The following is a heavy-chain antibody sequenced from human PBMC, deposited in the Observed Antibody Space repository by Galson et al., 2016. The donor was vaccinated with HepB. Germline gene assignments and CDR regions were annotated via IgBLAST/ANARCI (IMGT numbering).Heavy chain of an antibody. D-gene: IGHD1-26*01. CDR2: IYLDDDK. Sequence: PALVKPTQTLTLTCTFSGFSFSTSGVGVGWIRQPPGKALEWLALIYLDDDKSYSPSLKSRLTITKDTSKDQVVLTMTNMDPVDTGTYYCAHFWPPSGRYNYWGQGAQVTVSS. CDR1: GFSFSTSGVG. J-gene: IGHJ4*02. CDR3: AHFWPPSGRYNY. V-gene: IGHV2-5*02.